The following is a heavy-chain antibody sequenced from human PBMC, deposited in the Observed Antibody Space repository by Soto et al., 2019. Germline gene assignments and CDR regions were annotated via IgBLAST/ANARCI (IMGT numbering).Heavy chain of an antibody. CDR1: GFTFSSYG. D-gene: IGHD3-16*02. J-gene: IGHJ4*02. CDR3: AKDTILDYDYIWGSYRFFDY. CDR2: ISYDGSNK. Sequence: GGSLRLSCAASGFTFSSYGMHWVRQAPGKGLEWVAVISYDGSNKYYADSVKGRFTISRDNSKNTLYLQMNSLRAEDTAVYYCAKDTILDYDYIWGSYRFFDYWGQGTLVTVSS. V-gene: IGHV3-30*18.